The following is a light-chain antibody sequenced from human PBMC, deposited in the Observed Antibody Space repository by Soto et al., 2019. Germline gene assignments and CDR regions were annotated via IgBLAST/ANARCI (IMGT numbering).Light chain of an antibody. V-gene: IGKV1-39*01. CDR1: QSISSY. CDR2: AAS. J-gene: IGKJ1*01. Sequence: DIQMTQSASSLSASVGYRVTITCRASQSISSYLNWYQQKPGKAPKLLIYAASSLQSGVPSRFSGSGSGTDFTLTISSLKTEDFATYYCQQSYSTPRTFGQGTKVDIK. CDR3: QQSYSTPRT.